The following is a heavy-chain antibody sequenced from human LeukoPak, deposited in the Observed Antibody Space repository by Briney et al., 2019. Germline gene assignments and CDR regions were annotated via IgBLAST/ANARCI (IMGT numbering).Heavy chain of an antibody. J-gene: IGHJ6*02. Sequence: ASVKVSCKAPGGTFSSYAISWVRQAPGQGLEWMGGIIPIFGTANYAQKFQGRVTITADESTSTAYMELSSLRSEDTAVYYCASRSTSSKRDYYYGMDVWGQGTTVTVSS. V-gene: IGHV1-69*13. CDR1: GGTFSSYA. CDR3: ASRSTSSKRDYYYGMDV. CDR2: IIPIFGTA. D-gene: IGHD2-2*01.